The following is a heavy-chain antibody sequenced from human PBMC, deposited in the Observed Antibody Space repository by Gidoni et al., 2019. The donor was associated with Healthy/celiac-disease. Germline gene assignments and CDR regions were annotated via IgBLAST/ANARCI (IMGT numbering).Heavy chain of an antibody. CDR2: ISGSGGST. CDR3: AKDLDAFDI. J-gene: IGHJ3*02. V-gene: IGHV3-23*01. Sequence: AISGSGGSTYYADSVKGRFTISRDNSKNTLYLQMNSLRAEDTAVYYCAKDLDAFDIWGQGTMVTVSS.